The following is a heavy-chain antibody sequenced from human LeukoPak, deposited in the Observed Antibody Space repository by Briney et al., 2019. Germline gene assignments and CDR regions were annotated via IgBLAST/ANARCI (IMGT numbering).Heavy chain of an antibody. V-gene: IGHV1-69*06. CDR3: ARVVGLTGYSSTWYSGYYYYMDV. D-gene: IGHD6-13*01. CDR2: IIPMFGTA. J-gene: IGHJ6*03. CDR1: GGTFSTYA. Sequence: SVKVSCKTSGGTFSTYAITWVRQTPGQGLEWMGGIIPMFGTANYAQKFQDRVTITADKSTSTAYMELSSLRSEDTAVYYCARVVGLTGYSSTWYSGYYYYMDVWGKGTTVTVSS.